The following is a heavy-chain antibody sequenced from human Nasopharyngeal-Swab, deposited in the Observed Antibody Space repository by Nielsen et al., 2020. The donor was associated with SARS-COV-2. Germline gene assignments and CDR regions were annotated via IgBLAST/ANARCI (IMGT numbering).Heavy chain of an antibody. Sequence: SETLSLTCPVSGGSISSGGYYWSWIRQHPGKGLEWIGYIYHSGSTYYNPSLKSRVTISIDRSKNQFSLKLSSVTAADTAVYYCASKRLTHYNWFDTWGQGTLVTVSS. CDR2: IYHSGST. V-gene: IGHV4-30-2*01. D-gene: IGHD1-14*01. CDR3: ASKRLTHYNWFDT. CDR1: GGSISSGGYY. J-gene: IGHJ5*02.